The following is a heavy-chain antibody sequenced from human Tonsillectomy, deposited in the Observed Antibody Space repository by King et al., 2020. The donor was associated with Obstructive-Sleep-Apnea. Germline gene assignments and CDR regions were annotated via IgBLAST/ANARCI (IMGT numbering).Heavy chain of an antibody. CDR2: ISSDGSIK. J-gene: IGHJ2*01. CDR3: SRLVEDSSAYGYFYFDL. V-gene: IGHV3-48*02. D-gene: IGHD2-21*01. CDR1: GFTFGTFS. Sequence: VQLVESGGGLVQPGGSLRLSCAASGFTFGTFSMNWVRQAPGRGLEWVSYISSDGSIKDYADSVKGRFTISRDNAKNSLYLQMNSLRDDDTAVYYCSRLVEDSSAYGYFYFDLCSRGTLLSFS.